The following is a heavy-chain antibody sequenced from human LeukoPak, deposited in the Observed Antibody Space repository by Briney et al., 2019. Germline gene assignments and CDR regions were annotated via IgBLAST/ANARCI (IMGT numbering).Heavy chain of an antibody. Sequence: GGSLRLSCAASGFTFSSYAMHWVRQAPGKGLEWVAVISYDGSNKYYADSVKGRFTISRDNSKNTLYLQMNSLRAEDTAVYYCARDKGRYFDWLYLYWGQGTLVTVSS. D-gene: IGHD3-9*01. J-gene: IGHJ4*02. CDR2: ISYDGSNK. V-gene: IGHV3-30-3*01. CDR3: ARDKGRYFDWLYLY. CDR1: GFTFSSYA.